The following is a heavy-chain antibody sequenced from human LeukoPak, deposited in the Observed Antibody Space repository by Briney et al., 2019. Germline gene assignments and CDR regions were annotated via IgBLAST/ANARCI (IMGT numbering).Heavy chain of an antibody. D-gene: IGHD6-13*01. J-gene: IGHJ4*02. CDR2: IYYSGST. Sequence: SETLSLTCTVSGGSISSYYWSWVRQPPGKGLEWIGYIYYSGSTNYNPSLKSRVTISVDTSKNQFSLKLSSVTAADTAVYYCARGQYSSSWSRSHDPYFDYWGQGTLVTVSS. V-gene: IGHV4-59*01. CDR3: ARGQYSSSWSRSHDPYFDY. CDR1: GGSISSYY.